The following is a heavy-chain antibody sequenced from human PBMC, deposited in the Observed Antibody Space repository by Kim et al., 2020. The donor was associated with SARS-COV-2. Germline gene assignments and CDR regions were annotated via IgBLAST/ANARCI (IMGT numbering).Heavy chain of an antibody. D-gene: IGHD1-26*01. V-gene: IGHV3-15*01. Sequence: DYATPVKGRFTSSRDDSKNTVYLQMTGLKSGDTAVYYCASEKYGGTYTLDFRGQGTLVTVSS. J-gene: IGHJ4*02. CDR3: ASEKYGGTYTLDF.